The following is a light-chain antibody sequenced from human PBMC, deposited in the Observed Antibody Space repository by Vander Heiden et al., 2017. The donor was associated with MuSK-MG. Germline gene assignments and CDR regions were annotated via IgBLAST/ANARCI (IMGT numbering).Light chain of an antibody. Sequence: IVMTQSPDSLAVSLGERATINCKSSQSVLYSANNMNYLAWYQQKPGQPPKLLIYWASTRESGVPDRFSGSGSGTDFTLTISSLQAEDVALYYCQQDYGPPYTFGQGTKLEIK. J-gene: IGKJ2*01. CDR2: WAS. CDR1: QSVLYSANNMNY. V-gene: IGKV4-1*01. CDR3: QQDYGPPYT.